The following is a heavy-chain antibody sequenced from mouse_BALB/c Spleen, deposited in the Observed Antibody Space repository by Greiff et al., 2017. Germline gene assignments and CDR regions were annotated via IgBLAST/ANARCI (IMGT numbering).Heavy chain of an antibody. CDR3: ARSGSYSWFAY. V-gene: IGHV1-14*01. D-gene: IGHD3-1*01. J-gene: IGHJ3*01. CDR1: GYTFTSYV. Sequence: EVQLQQSGPELVKPGASVKMSCKASGYTFTSYVMHWVKQKPGQGLEWIGYINPYNDGTKYNEKFKGKATLTSDKSSSTAYMELSSLTSEDSAVYYCARSGSYSWFAYWGQGTLVTVSA. CDR2: INPYNDGT.